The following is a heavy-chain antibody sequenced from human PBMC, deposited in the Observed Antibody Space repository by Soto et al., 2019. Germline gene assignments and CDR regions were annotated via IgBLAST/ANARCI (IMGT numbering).Heavy chain of an antibody. D-gene: IGHD2-2*01. CDR2: ISGSGGST. CDR1: GFTFSSYA. Sequence: GGSLRLSCAASGFTFSSYAMSWVRQAPGNGLEWVSAISGSGGSTYYADSVKGRFAISRDNSKNTLYLQMNSLRAEDTAVYYCANEGYCSSTSCPDNYYYYYMDVWGKGTTVTVSS. V-gene: IGHV3-23*01. J-gene: IGHJ6*03. CDR3: ANEGYCSSTSCPDNYYYYYMDV.